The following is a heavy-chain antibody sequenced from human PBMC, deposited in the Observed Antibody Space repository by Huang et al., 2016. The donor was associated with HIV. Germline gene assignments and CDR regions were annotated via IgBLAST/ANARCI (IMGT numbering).Heavy chain of an antibody. D-gene: IGHD4-17*01. J-gene: IGHJ3*01. CDR2: LNPHSGNT. CDR1: GYDFIKYG. CDR3: ARGYGLTYWHKITYRYAFDV. V-gene: IGHV1-8*03. Sequence: QVQLVQSGPEVRKPGASVKVSCKASGYDFIKYGIHWVRQAGGQGLEWMGGLNPHSGNTGFSRKCQGRETTTRDMSSTTVFMELRNLTSHDTAIYFCARGYGLTYWHKITYRYAFDVWGQGTEVIVTS.